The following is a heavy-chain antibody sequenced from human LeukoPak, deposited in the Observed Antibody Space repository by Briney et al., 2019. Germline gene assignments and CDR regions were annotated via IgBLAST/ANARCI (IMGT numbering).Heavy chain of an antibody. D-gene: IGHD3-22*01. Sequence: GRSLRLSCAASGFTFSSYGMHWVRQAPGKGLEWVAIISYDGSNKYYADSVQGRFTISRDNSKNTLYLQMNSLRAEDTAVYYCARGSGYYPLFDYWGQGTLVTVSS. CDR2: ISYDGSNK. J-gene: IGHJ4*02. V-gene: IGHV3-30*03. CDR1: GFTFSSYG. CDR3: ARGSGYYPLFDY.